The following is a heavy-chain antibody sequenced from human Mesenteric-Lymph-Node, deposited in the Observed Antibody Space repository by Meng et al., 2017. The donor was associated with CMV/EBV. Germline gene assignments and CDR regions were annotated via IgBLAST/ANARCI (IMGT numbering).Heavy chain of an antibody. CDR2: IRWNGHTT. J-gene: IGHJ5*02. CDR1: GPSFIDSA. CDR3: ARDWAPFHDNSNFNHWFDP. Sequence: GESLKISCVDSGPSFIDSAMHWVRQVPGKGLEWVSGIRWNGHTTGYADSVKGRFTVSRDNAKNSLFLQMDNLRAEDTAFYYCARDWAPFHDNSNFNHWFDPWGQGTLVTVSS. V-gene: IGHV3-20*04. D-gene: IGHD4-11*01.